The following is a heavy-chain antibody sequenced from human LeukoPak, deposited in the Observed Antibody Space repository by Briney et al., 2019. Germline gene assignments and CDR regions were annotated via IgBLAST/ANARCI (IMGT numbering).Heavy chain of an antibody. CDR3: VRADTAMVPFDY. J-gene: IGHJ4*02. CDR2: IKQDGSEK. Sequence: GGSLRLSCAASGFTFSSYWMSWVRQAPGKGLEWVANIKQDGSEKYYVDSVKGQFTISRDNAKNSLYLQMNSLRAEDTAVYYCVRADTAMVPFDYWGQGTLVTVSS. V-gene: IGHV3-7*03. CDR1: GFTFSSYW. D-gene: IGHD5-18*01.